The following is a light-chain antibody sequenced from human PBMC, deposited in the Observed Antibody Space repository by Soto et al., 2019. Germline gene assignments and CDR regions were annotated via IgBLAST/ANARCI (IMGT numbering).Light chain of an antibody. CDR1: QTVTRSY. CDR2: GAS. V-gene: IGKV3D-20*02. Sequence: IVLTQSPGTLSLSPGERATLSCRASQTVTRSYLAWYQQKPGQAPRLLIYGASTRATGIPARFSGSGSGTDFTLTISSLEPEDFAVYYCQQRSNWPLTFGGGTKVDIK. CDR3: QQRSNWPLT. J-gene: IGKJ4*01.